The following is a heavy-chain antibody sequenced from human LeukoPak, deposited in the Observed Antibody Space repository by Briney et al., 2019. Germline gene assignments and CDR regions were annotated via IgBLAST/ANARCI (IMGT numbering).Heavy chain of an antibody. J-gene: IGHJ4*02. Sequence: GGSLRLSCTASGFTFGDYTMSWFRLAPGKGLEWVGFIRGKAYGGTTEYAASVKGRFTISRDDSKSIAYLQMNSLKTEDTAVYYCTGGVPAPVYWGQGTLVTVSS. D-gene: IGHD2-2*01. CDR3: TGGVPAPVY. CDR1: GFTFGDYT. V-gene: IGHV3-49*03. CDR2: IRGKAYGGTT.